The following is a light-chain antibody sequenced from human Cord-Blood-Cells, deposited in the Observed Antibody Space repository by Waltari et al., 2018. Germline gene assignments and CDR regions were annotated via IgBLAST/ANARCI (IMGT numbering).Light chain of an antibody. CDR3: SSYTSSSTLVV. CDR1: SSDVGGYNY. V-gene: IGLV2-14*01. J-gene: IGLJ2*01. CDR2: EVS. Sequence: QSALTQPASVSGSPGQSITISCTGTSSDVGGYNYVSWYQQHPGKAPKLMIYEVSKRASGVSNRFSGSKSGNTASLTMSGLQAEDEADYYCSSYTSSSTLVVFGGGTKLTVL.